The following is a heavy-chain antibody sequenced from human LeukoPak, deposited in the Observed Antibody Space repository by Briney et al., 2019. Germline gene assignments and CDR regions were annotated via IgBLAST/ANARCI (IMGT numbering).Heavy chain of an antibody. CDR1: GYTFTNYG. Sequence: GASVKVSCKASGYTFTNYGISWVRQAPGQGLEWMGWISAYNGNTNYAQKLQGRVTMTTDTSTSTAYMELRSLRSDDTAVYYCARGIVGATGYYYYYYMDVWGKGTTVTISS. D-gene: IGHD1-26*01. CDR2: ISAYNGNT. V-gene: IGHV1-18*01. J-gene: IGHJ6*03. CDR3: ARGIVGATGYYYYYYMDV.